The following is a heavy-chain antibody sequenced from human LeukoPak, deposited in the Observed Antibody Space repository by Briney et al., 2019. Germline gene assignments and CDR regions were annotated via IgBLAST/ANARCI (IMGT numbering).Heavy chain of an antibody. J-gene: IGHJ4*02. CDR2: IRSKAYGGTT. D-gene: IGHD3-22*01. CDR1: GFTFCDYA. V-gene: IGHV3-49*04. Sequence: GGSLRLSCTASGFTFCDYAMSWVRQAPGKGLEWVGFIRSKAYGGTTEYAASVKGRFTISRDDSKSIAYLQMDSLKTEDTAVYYCTRERDYYDSSGYYYVAPYIDYWGQGTLVTVSS. CDR3: TRERDYYDSSGYYYVAPYIDY.